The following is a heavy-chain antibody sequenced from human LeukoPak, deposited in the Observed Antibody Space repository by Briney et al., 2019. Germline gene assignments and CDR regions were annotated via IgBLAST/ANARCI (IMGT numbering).Heavy chain of an antibody. D-gene: IGHD6-13*01. CDR2: ISSSSSYI. V-gene: IGHV3-21*01. Sequence: GGSLRLSCAASGFTFSSYSMNWVRQAPGKGLEWVSSISSSSSYIYYADSVKGRFTISRDNAKNSLYLQMNSLRAEDTAVYYCARDRGPIAAAGTAVPYYFDYWGQGALVTVSS. CDR3: ARDRGPIAAAGTAVPYYFDY. CDR1: GFTFSSYS. J-gene: IGHJ4*02.